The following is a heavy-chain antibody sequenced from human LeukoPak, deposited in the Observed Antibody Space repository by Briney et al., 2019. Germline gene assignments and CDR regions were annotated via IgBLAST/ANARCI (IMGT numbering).Heavy chain of an antibody. CDR3: ARRWNYGRNYYIDV. Sequence: PSETLSLTCAVYGGSFSNYYWSWIRQPPGKGLEWIGEINDSGRTNYNPSLMSRVTVSVDTSKKQFSLRLTSVTVTDTAVYYCARRWNYGRNYYIDVWGKGATVSVSS. CDR2: INDSGRT. J-gene: IGHJ6*03. D-gene: IGHD1-7*01. CDR1: GGSFSNYY. V-gene: IGHV4-34*01.